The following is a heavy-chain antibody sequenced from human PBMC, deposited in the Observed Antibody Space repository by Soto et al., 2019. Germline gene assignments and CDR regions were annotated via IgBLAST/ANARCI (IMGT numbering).Heavy chain of an antibody. CDR3: AAFRGVDYDVLDY. J-gene: IGHJ4*02. CDR1: GGSISSYY. D-gene: IGHD3-16*01. CDR2: TYYSGTT. V-gene: IGHV4-59*01. Sequence: SETLSLTCTVSGGSISSYYWNWIGQPPGKGLEWIGYTYYSGTTDYNPSHKSQVSISVDTSKNQFSLKLSSVTAADTAVYYCAAFRGVDYDVLDYWGQGTLVTVS.